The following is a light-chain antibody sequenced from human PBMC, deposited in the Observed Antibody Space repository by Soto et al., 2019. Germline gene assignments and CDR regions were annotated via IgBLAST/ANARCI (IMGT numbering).Light chain of an antibody. CDR1: QSVSKY. V-gene: IGKV3-20*01. J-gene: IGKJ1*01. Sequence: EIVLTQSPGTLALSPGEGATLSCRASQSVSKYLAWYQQKPGQAPRLLIYGASSRATGIPDSFSGSGSGTEFTLTISRLEPEDFAVYYCQQYGGAPQTFCQGTKVEIK. CDR3: QQYGGAPQT. CDR2: GAS.